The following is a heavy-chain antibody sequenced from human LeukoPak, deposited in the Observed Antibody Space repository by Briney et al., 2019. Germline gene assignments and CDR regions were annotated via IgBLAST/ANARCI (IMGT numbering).Heavy chain of an antibody. J-gene: IGHJ4*02. D-gene: IGHD6-13*01. CDR2: ISWNSDSI. Sequence: GRSLRLSCTASGFTFDDYAMHWVRQAPGKGLEWVSGISWNSDSIGYADSVKGRFTISRDNAKNSLYLQMNSLRAEDTALYYCAKDMGSSWTFDYWGQGTLVTVSS. V-gene: IGHV3-9*01. CDR1: GFTFDDYA. CDR3: AKDMGSSWTFDY.